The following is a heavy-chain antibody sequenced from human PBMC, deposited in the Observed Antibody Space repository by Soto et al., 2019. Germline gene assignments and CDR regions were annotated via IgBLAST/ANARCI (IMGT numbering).Heavy chain of an antibody. Sequence: ASETLSLTCTVSGGSISSGGYYWSWIRQHPGKGLEWIGYIYYSGSTYYNPSLKSRVTISVDTSKNQFSLKLSSVTAADTAVYYCARILWEKAFDIWGQGTMVTVSS. J-gene: IGHJ3*02. D-gene: IGHD1-26*01. V-gene: IGHV4-31*03. CDR3: ARILWEKAFDI. CDR2: IYYSGST. CDR1: GGSISSGGYY.